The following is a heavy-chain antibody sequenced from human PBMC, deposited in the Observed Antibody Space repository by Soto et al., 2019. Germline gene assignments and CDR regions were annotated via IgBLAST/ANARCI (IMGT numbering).Heavy chain of an antibody. CDR1: GFTFISYA. D-gene: IGHD3-10*01. CDR3: ARSRHGSGSYTHFYYGLDV. Sequence: QVQLVESGGGVVQPGRSLRLSCAASGFTFISYAMHWVRQAPGKGLEWVAVISFDGSTEYYADSVKGRFNISRDNSKSTVYLQMNSPRSEDTAVYYCARSRHGSGSYTHFYYGLDVWGQGTTVTVSS. CDR2: ISFDGSTE. V-gene: IGHV3-30-3*01. J-gene: IGHJ6*02.